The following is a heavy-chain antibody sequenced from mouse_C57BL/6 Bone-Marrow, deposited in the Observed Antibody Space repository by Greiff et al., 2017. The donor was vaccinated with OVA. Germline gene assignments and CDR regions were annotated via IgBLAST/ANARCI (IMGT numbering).Heavy chain of an antibody. Sequence: VQLQQPGAELVKPGASVKLSCKASGYTFTSYWMHWVKQRPGQGLEWIGEIDPSDSYTNYNQKFKGKSTLTVDKSSSTAYMQLSSLTSEDSAVYYCARSYGSSYVNYAMDYWGQGTSVTVSS. CDR1: GYTFTSYW. V-gene: IGHV1-69*01. J-gene: IGHJ4*01. CDR3: ARSYGSSYVNYAMDY. CDR2: IDPSDSYT. D-gene: IGHD1-1*01.